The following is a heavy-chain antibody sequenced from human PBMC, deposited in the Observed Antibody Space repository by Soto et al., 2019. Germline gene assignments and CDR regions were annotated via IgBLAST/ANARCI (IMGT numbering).Heavy chain of an antibody. CDR3: AKDGTGATYEPSYFDF. CDR1: GFTFSSYG. J-gene: IGHJ4*02. CDR2: ISYDGSDK. D-gene: IGHD1-26*01. Sequence: PGGSLRLSCAAAGFTFSSYGMHWLRQAPGKGLEWVALISYDGSDKYYAGSVKGRFTISRDNSKNTLYLQMNSLRAEDTAVYYCAKDGTGATYEPSYFDFWGQGTLVTVSS. V-gene: IGHV3-30*18.